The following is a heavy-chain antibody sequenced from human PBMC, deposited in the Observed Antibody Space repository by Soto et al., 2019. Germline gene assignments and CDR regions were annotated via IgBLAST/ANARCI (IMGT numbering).Heavy chain of an antibody. J-gene: IGHJ6*02. CDR2: MNPNSGST. Sequence: ASVKVSCKGSGYTFTSYDINWVRQATGQGLEWMGWMNPNSGSTGYAQKFQGRVTMTRNTSISTAYMELSSLRSEDTAVYYCARVLSWASYYDFWSGYYNYYYYGMAVWGQGTTVTVSS. CDR1: GYTFTSYD. D-gene: IGHD3-3*01. CDR3: ARVLSWASYYDFWSGYYNYYYYGMAV. V-gene: IGHV1-8*01.